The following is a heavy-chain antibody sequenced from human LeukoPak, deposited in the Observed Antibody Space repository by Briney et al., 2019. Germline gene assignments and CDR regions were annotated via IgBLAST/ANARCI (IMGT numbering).Heavy chain of an antibody. Sequence: GGSLRLSCAASGFTFSSYAMHWVRQAPGKGLEWVAVISYDGSNKYYADSVKGRFTISRDNSKNTLYLQMNSLRAEDTAVYYCAKGAERRWFGELLNWFDPWGQGTLVTVSS. CDR3: AKGAERRWFGELLNWFDP. CDR2: ISYDGSNK. V-gene: IGHV3-30*04. CDR1: GFTFSSYA. D-gene: IGHD3-10*01. J-gene: IGHJ5*02.